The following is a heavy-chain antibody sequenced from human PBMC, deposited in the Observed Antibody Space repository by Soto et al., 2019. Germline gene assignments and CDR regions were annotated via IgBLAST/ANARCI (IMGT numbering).Heavy chain of an antibody. J-gene: IGHJ5*02. D-gene: IGHD4-17*01. CDR3: ARDLRWFDP. CDR2: IIPILGIA. V-gene: IGHV1-69*08. Sequence: QVKLVQSGAEVKKPGSSVKVSCKASGGTFSSYTISWMRQAPGQGLEWMGRIIPILGIANYALKFQGRVTITADKSTSTAYMELSSLRSEDTAVYYCARDLRWFDPWGQGTLVTVSS. CDR1: GGTFSSYT.